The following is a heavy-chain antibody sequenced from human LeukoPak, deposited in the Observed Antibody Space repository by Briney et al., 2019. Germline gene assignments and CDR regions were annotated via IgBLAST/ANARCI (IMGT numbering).Heavy chain of an antibody. V-gene: IGHV3-30*18. D-gene: IGHD1-26*01. CDR2: ISYDGSNK. CDR1: GFTFSSYS. Sequence: PGGSLRLSCAASGFTFSSYSMNWVRQAPGKGLGWVSVISYDGSNKYYADSVKGRFTISRDNSKNTLYLQMNSLRAEDTAMYYCAKNSGSTALWGQGTLVTVSS. CDR3: AKNSGSTAL. J-gene: IGHJ4*02.